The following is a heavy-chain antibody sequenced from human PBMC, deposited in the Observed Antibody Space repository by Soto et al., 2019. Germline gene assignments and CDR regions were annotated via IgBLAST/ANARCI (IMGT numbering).Heavy chain of an antibody. V-gene: IGHV3-23*01. CDR1: GFTPTTTP. CDR3: ATSFRSFDN. J-gene: IGHJ5*02. CDR2: ISGTASRT. Sequence: GGSLRLSCAGSGFTPTTTPLSWVRQPPGKGLGWVTTISGTASRTYYVDSVKGRFFISRDNSKNTVTLQMNNLTVDDTAVYYCATSFRSFDNWGQGTRVTVPS.